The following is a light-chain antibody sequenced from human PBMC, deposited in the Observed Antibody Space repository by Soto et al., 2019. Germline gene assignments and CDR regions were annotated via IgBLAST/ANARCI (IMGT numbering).Light chain of an antibody. V-gene: IGLV2-14*03. CDR2: DVN. CDR1: SSDVGAYNY. CDR3: GSYTTSGSVV. Sequence: QSVLTQPASVSGSPGQSIAISCIGTSSDVGAYNYVSWYQQHPGKAPKLVIYDVNNRPSGVSNRFSGSKSGNTASLTISGLQAEDEADYYCGSYTTSGSVVFGGGT. J-gene: IGLJ2*01.